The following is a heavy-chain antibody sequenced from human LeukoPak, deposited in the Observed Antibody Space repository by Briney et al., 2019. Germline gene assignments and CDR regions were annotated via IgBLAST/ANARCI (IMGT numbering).Heavy chain of an antibody. CDR3: ATGFSATSHDGY. CDR2: IKQISNGGAT. J-gene: IGHJ4*02. CDR1: GFTFSSAW. D-gene: IGHD1-26*01. Sequence: QPGGSLRLSCAASGFTFSSAWMTWVRQTPGKGLEWVGRIKQISNGGATDYAAPVKDRFTISRDDSINTLYLQMNSLKTEDTAVYYCATGFSATSHDGYWGQGTLVTVSS. V-gene: IGHV3-15*01.